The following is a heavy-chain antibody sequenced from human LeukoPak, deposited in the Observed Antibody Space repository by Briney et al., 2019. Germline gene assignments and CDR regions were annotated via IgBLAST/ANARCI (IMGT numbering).Heavy chain of an antibody. Sequence: GASVKVSCKASGYTFTSYYMHWVRQAPGQGLEWMGIINPSGGSTSYAQKFQGRVTMTRDMSTSTVYMELSSLRSEDTAVYYCARDYMDTAMRRPAYYFDYWGQGTLVTV. V-gene: IGHV1-46*01. CDR1: GYTFTSYY. D-gene: IGHD5-18*01. CDR2: INPSGGST. CDR3: ARDYMDTAMRRPAYYFDY. J-gene: IGHJ4*02.